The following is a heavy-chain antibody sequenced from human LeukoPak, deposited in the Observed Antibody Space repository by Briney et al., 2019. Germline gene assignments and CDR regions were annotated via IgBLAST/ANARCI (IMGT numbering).Heavy chain of an antibody. CDR2: ISGSGGST. D-gene: IGHD1-26*01. Sequence: GGSLRLSCAASGFTFSSYAMSWVRQAPGKGLEWVSAISGSGGSTYYADSVKGRFTISRDNSKNTLYLQMNSLRAEDTAVYYCARGVGADLFFDYWGQGTLVTVSS. V-gene: IGHV3-23*01. CDR1: GFTFSSYA. J-gene: IGHJ4*02. CDR3: ARGVGADLFFDY.